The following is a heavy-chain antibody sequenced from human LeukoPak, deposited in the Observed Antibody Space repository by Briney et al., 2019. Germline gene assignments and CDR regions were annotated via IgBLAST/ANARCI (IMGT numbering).Heavy chain of an antibody. CDR1: GYSISSGYY. CDR3: ALGYCTNGVCSAGYFDY. D-gene: IGHD2-8*01. CDR2: IYHSGST. Sequence: PSETLSLTCAVSGYSISSGYYWGWIRQPPGKGLEWTGSIYHSGSTYYNPSLKSRVTISVDTSKNQFSLKLSSVTAADTAVYYCALGYCTNGVCSAGYFDYWGQGTLVTVSS. V-gene: IGHV4-38-2*01. J-gene: IGHJ4*02.